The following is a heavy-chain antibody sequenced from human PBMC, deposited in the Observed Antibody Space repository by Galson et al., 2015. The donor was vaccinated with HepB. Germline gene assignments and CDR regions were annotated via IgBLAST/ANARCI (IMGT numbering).Heavy chain of an antibody. Sequence: SLRLSCAASGFTFSGSAVHWVRQASGKGLEWVGRTKNKANTYATEYLASVKGRFIISRDDSRNTAYLQMNSLKTEDTAVYYCTRGFDCGGGTCYYHYMDVWGKGTTVTVSS. V-gene: IGHV3-73*01. CDR3: TRGFDCGGGTCYYHYMDV. D-gene: IGHD2-15*01. J-gene: IGHJ6*03. CDR1: GFTFSGSA. CDR2: TKNKANTYAT.